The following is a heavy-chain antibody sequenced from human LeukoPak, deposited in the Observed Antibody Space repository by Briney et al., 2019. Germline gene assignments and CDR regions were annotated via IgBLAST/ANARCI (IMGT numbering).Heavy chain of an antibody. V-gene: IGHV4-59*01. CDR2: IYYSGST. CDR1: GGSISSYY. CDR3: ARSITIFGVVTQTRFFDY. Sequence: SETLSLTCTVSGGSISSYYWSWIRQPPGKGLEWIGYIYYSGSTNYNPSLKSRVTISVVTSKNQFSLKLSSVTAADTAVYYCARSITIFGVVTQTRFFDYWGQGTLVTVSS. J-gene: IGHJ4*02. D-gene: IGHD3-3*01.